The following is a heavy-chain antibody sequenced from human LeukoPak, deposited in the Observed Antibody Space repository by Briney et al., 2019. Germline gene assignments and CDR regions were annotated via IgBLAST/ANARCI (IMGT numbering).Heavy chain of an antibody. V-gene: IGHV4-59*08. D-gene: IGHD3-16*01. Sequence: KSSETLSLTCTVAGGSISSYYWSWIRQPPGKGLEWIGYIYYSGSTNYNPSLKSRVTISVDTSKNQFSLKLSSVTAADTAVYYCERHEPVGFGGDYWGQGTLVTVSS. J-gene: IGHJ4*02. CDR1: GGSISSYY. CDR3: ERHEPVGFGGDY. CDR2: IYYSGST.